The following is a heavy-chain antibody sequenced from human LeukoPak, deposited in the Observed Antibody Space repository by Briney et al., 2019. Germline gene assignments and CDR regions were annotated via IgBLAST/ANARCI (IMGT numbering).Heavy chain of an antibody. CDR2: ISGSGGST. CDR3: AKDRPGYSYGYR. Sequence: GGSLRLSCAASGFKFSSNWMSWVRQAPGRGLEWVSAISGSGGSTYYADSVKGRFTISRDNSKNTLYLQMNSLRAEDTAVYYCAKDRPGYSYGYRWGQGTLVTVSS. D-gene: IGHD5-18*01. CDR1: GFKFSSNW. J-gene: IGHJ5*02. V-gene: IGHV3-23*01.